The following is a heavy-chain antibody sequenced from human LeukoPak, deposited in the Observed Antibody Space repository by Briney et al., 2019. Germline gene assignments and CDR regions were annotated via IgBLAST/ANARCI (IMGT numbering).Heavy chain of an antibody. D-gene: IGHD2-2*01. V-gene: IGHV4-61*02. J-gene: IGHJ6*03. CDR1: GGSISSGSYY. Sequence: SETLSLTCTVSGGSISSGSYYWSWIRQPAGKGLEWIGRIYTSGSTNYNPSLKSRVTISVDTSKSQFSLKLSSVTAADTAVYYCARDYPLVYCSSTSCPGAYYYMDVWGKGTTVTVSS. CDR2: IYTSGST. CDR3: ARDYPLVYCSSTSCPGAYYYMDV.